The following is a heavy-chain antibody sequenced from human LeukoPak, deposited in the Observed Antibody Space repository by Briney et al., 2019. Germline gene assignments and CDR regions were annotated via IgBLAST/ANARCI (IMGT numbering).Heavy chain of an antibody. CDR3: ARDTIAAAVNYFDY. CDR1: GFTFSTYA. V-gene: IGHV3-23*01. D-gene: IGHD6-13*01. Sequence: GGSLRLSCAASGFTFSTYAMSWVRQAPGKGLEWVSEVSGSGDNTDYADSVKGRFTISRDNSKNTLYLQMNSLRAEDTAVYYCARDTIAAAVNYFDYWGQGTLVTVSS. CDR2: VSGSGDNT. J-gene: IGHJ4*02.